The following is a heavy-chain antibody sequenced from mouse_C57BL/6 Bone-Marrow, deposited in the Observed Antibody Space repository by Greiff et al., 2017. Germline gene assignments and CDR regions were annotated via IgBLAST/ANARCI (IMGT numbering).Heavy chain of an antibody. Sequence: DVQLQPSWGGLVQPGGSLKLSCAASGFTFSDYYMYWVRKTPEKRLEWVAYISNGGGSTYYPDTVKGRFTIPRDNAKNTLYLQMTRLKSEDTAMYYCARHPDGYWGQGTLVTVSA. J-gene: IGHJ3*02. CDR1: GFTFSDYY. V-gene: IGHV5-12*01. CDR2: ISNGGGST. CDR3: ARHPDGY.